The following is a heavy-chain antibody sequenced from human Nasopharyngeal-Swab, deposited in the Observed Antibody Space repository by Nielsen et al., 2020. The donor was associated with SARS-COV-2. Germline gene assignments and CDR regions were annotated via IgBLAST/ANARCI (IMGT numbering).Heavy chain of an antibody. V-gene: IGHV3-74*01. CDR2: INSDGSST. D-gene: IGHD3-3*01. Sequence: GESLKISCAASGFTFSSYWMHWVRQAPGKGLVWVSRINSDGSSTSYADSVKGRFTISRDNAKNTLYLQMNSLRDEDTAVYYCARGYYDFWSGYAGFDPWGQGTLVTVSS. CDR1: GFTFSSYW. J-gene: IGHJ5*02. CDR3: ARGYYDFWSGYAGFDP.